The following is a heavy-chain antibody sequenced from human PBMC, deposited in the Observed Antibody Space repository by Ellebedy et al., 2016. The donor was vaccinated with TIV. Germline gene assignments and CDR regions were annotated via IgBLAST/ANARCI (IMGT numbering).Heavy chain of an antibody. CDR2: INHDGSEK. V-gene: IGHV3-7*01. D-gene: IGHD1-20*01. J-gene: IGHJ4*02. CDR1: GFTFSSYW. Sequence: GESLKISXAASGFTFSSYWMSWVRQTPGKGLEWVAQINHDGSEKNYVDSVKGQFTIARDSAKNSLYLQMNSLRAEDTAVYYCARDLLHNWDEAPLFDYWGQGTLVTVSS. CDR3: ARDLLHNWDEAPLFDY.